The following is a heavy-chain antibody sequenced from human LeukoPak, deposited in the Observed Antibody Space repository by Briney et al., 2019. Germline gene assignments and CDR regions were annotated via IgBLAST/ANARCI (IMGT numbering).Heavy chain of an antibody. V-gene: IGHV3-30*04. CDR1: GFTFNTYA. CDR3: ARDLWAPDNNWFDP. CDR2: TSYDGTTI. J-gene: IGHJ5*02. D-gene: IGHD1-14*01. Sequence: GGSLRLSCTASGFTFNTYAMHWVRQAPGKGLEWVAITSYDGTTIYYGDSVKGRFTISRDNSKNTLHLQMNSLRAEDTAVYYCARDLWAPDNNWFDPWGQGTLVAVSS.